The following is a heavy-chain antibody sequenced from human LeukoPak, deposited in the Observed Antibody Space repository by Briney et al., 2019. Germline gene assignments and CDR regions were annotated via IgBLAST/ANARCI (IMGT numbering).Heavy chain of an antibody. J-gene: IGHJ5*02. D-gene: IGHD6-6*01. CDR2: IIPILGIA. CDR1: GGTFSSYA. CDR3: ARDKYSSSSLYNWFDP. Sequence: ASVKVSCKASGGTFSSYAISWVRQAPGQGLEWMGRIIPILGIANYAQKFQGGVTITADKSTSTAYMELSSLRSEDTAVYYRARDKYSSSSLYNWFDPWGQGTLVTVSS. V-gene: IGHV1-69*04.